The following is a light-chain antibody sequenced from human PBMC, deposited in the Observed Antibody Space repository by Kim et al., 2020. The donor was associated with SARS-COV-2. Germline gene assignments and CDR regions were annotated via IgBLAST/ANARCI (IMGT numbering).Light chain of an antibody. CDR2: QDN. V-gene: IGLV3-1*01. CDR1: KLGDKY. Sequence: VSTGQTASLTCSGHKLGDKYACWYQQKPGQSPVVVIYQDNKRPSGIPERFSGSNSGNTATLTISGTQAMDEADYYCQAWDSSALWVFGGGTQLTVL. CDR3: QAWDSSALWV. J-gene: IGLJ3*02.